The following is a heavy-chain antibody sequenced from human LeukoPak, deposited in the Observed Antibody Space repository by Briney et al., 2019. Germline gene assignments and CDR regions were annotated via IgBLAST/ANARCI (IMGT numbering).Heavy chain of an antibody. CDR2: VYYSGGT. D-gene: IGHD1-26*01. V-gene: IGHV4-39*01. Sequence: SETLSLTCTVSGDSISSRGYYWGWVRQPPGKGLEWIGSVYYSGGTYSTPSLKSRVTISVDTSNNQFSLKLSSVTAADTAVYYCARQRRGSYFNAVDYWGQGTLVTVSS. CDR3: ARQRRGSYFNAVDY. CDR1: GDSISSRGYY. J-gene: IGHJ4*02.